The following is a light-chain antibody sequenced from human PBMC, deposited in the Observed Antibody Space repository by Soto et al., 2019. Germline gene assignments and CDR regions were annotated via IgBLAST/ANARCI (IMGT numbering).Light chain of an antibody. Sequence: VMTQSPATLSVSPGERATLSCWASETVATNLAWYQQKPGQAPRLLISGASTRAAGISDRFRGSGSGTEFTLTISSLEPEDFAVYYCQQRSNWPLFGQGTRLEIK. CDR3: QQRSNWPL. CDR2: GAS. J-gene: IGKJ5*01. CDR1: ETVATN. V-gene: IGKV3-11*01.